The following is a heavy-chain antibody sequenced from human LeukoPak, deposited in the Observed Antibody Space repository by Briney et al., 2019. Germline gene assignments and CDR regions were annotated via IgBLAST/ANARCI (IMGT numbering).Heavy chain of an antibody. CDR3: ARDLVDTAMAY. D-gene: IGHD5-18*01. V-gene: IGHV3-21*01. CDR1: GFTFSSYS. CDR2: ISSSSSYI. J-gene: IGHJ4*02. Sequence: GGSLRLSCAASGFTFSSYSMNWVRQAPGEGLEWVSSISSSSSYIYYADSVKGRFTISRDNAKNSLYLQMNSLRAEDTAVYYCARDLVDTAMAYWGQGTLVTVSS.